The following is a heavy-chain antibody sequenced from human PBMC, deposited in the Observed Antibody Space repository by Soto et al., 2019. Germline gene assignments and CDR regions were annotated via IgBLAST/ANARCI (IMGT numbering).Heavy chain of an antibody. V-gene: IGHV4-34*01. Sequence: QVQLQQWGAGLLKPSETLSLTCAVYGGSFSGYYWSWIRQPPGKGLEWIGEINHSGSTNYNPSLKGRLTISVDTSKSRFSLKLSSVTAADTAVYYCAREWLIVATTFDYWGQGTLVTVSS. CDR3: AREWLIVATTFDY. D-gene: IGHD5-12*01. CDR1: GGSFSGYY. J-gene: IGHJ4*02. CDR2: INHSGST.